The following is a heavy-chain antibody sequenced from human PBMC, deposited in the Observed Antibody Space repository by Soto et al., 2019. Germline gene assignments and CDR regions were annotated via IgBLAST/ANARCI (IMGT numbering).Heavy chain of an antibody. Sequence: QVQLQQWGAGLLKPSETLSLTCAVNGGSFNDYYWAWIRQPPGKGLEWIGEIYHSGNTYYNPSLERRVRMSVDTSKKQFSLRLNSVTAADTAMYYCARVRRGFNRESWSYWYNGMDVWGQGTTVTVS. D-gene: IGHD3-16*01. V-gene: IGHV4-34*02. J-gene: IGHJ6*02. CDR1: GGSFNDYY. CDR2: IYHSGNT. CDR3: ARVRRGFNRESWSYWYNGMDV.